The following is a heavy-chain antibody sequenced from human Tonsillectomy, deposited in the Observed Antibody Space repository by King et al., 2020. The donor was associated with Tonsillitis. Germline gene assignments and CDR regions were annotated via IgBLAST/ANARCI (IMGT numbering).Heavy chain of an antibody. Sequence: VQLQQWGAGLLKPSETLSLTCAVYGGSFSGYYWSWIRQPPGKGLEWIGEINHSGSTNYNPSLKSRVTISVDTSKNQFSLKLSSVTAADTAVYYCARGPRSPPSGFNLNYYPPLDHGGQGTLVTGSS. CDR3: ARGPRSPPSGFNLNYYPPLDH. CDR1: GGSFSGYY. D-gene: IGHD1-7*01. CDR2: INHSGST. V-gene: IGHV4-34*01. J-gene: IGHJ4*02.